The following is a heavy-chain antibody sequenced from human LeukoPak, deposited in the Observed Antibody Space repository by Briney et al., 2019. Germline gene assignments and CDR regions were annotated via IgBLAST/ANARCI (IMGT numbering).Heavy chain of an antibody. Sequence: GESLKISCKGSGYTFSSYWIAWLRRMPGKGLEWMGIISPGDSGTRYSRPFQGQVTMSAAKSISTASLQWSSLKASDTAMYYCARRTSESSGFHFLDVWGQGKTVTVSS. CDR1: GYTFSSYW. CDR2: ISPGDSGT. V-gene: IGHV5-51*01. D-gene: IGHD3-22*01. CDR3: ARRTSESSGFHFLDV. J-gene: IGHJ6*02.